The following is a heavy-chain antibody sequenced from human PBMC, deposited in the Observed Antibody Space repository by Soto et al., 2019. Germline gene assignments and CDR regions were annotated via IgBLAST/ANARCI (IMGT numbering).Heavy chain of an antibody. V-gene: IGHV3-33*01. D-gene: IGHD3-10*02. CDR1: GFTFSGLG. CDR3: ARDGVRHTTFYGYLDY. J-gene: IGHJ4*02. CDR2: IRYDGSNI. Sequence: QVQLVESGGGVVQPGRSLRLSCAASGFTFSGLGMHWVRQAPGKGLEWVAVIRYDGSNIYYADAVKGRFTISRDNSKDTLYLQMNNLSADDTAEYYCARDGVRHTTFYGYLDYWGQVTLVTVSS.